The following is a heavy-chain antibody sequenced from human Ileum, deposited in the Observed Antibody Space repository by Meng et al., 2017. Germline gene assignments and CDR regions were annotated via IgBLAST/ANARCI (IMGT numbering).Heavy chain of an antibody. Sequence: VQLVQSGIEVKKPGASVKVSCKRSGYTFTTFGISWVRQAPGQGLEWMGWIDPGNGNRNFAQKFQDRITLTTDTTTTTAYMELRSLRSDDTAIFYCARDRQWVFDYWGQGTLVTVSS. V-gene: IGHV1-18*01. CDR3: ARDRQWVFDY. CDR2: IDPGNGNR. J-gene: IGHJ4*02. D-gene: IGHD6-19*01. CDR1: GYTFTTFG.